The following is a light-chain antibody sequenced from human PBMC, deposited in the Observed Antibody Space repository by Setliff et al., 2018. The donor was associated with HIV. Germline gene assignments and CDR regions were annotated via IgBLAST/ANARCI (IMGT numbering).Light chain of an antibody. CDR2: EVT. J-gene: IGLJ1*01. Sequence: QSALTQPASVSGSPGQSITISCTGTSSDVGNYNYVSWYQQHPGKAPKLMIYEVTYRPSGVSNRFSGSKSGNTASLTISGLQAEDEADYYCSSYITNTTFVFGTGTKVTVL. V-gene: IGLV2-14*01. CDR1: SSDVGNYNY. CDR3: SSYITNTTFV.